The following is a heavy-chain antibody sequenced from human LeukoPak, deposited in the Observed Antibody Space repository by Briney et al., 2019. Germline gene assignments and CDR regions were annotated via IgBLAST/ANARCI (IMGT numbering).Heavy chain of an antibody. Sequence: SETLSLTCTVSGGSISSYYWSWIRQPPGEGLEWIGYIYYSGSTNYNPSLKSRVTISVDTSKNQFSLKLSSVTAADTAVYYCARRGYDSSGYYYIFDYWGQGTLVTVSS. V-gene: IGHV4-59*08. J-gene: IGHJ4*02. CDR1: GGSISSYY. D-gene: IGHD3-22*01. CDR2: IYYSGST. CDR3: ARRGYDSSGYYYIFDY.